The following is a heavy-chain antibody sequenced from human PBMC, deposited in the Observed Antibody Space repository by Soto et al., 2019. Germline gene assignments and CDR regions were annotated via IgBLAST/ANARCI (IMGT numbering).Heavy chain of an antibody. CDR2: ISAYNGNT. J-gene: IGHJ5*02. CDR3: ARDREVFGVVINGWFDP. V-gene: IGHV1-18*01. CDR1: GYTFTSYG. D-gene: IGHD3-3*01. Sequence: VKVSCKASGYTFTSYGISWVRQAPGQGLEWMGWISAYNGNTNYAQKLQGRVTMTTDTSTSTAYMELRSLRSDDTAVYYCARDREVFGVVINGWFDPWGQGTLVTVSS.